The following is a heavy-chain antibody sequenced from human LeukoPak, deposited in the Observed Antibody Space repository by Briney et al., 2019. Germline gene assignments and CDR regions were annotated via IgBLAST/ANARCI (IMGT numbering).Heavy chain of an antibody. CDR3: ARALYDSSGYSYDAFDI. D-gene: IGHD3-22*01. Sequence: PSETLSLTYTVSGGSISSYYWSWIRQPPGKGLEWIGYIYYSGSTNYNPSLKSRVTISVDTSKNQFSLKLSSVTAADTAVYYCARALYDSSGYSYDAFDIWGQGTMVTVSS. J-gene: IGHJ3*02. CDR1: GGSISSYY. CDR2: IYYSGST. V-gene: IGHV4-59*01.